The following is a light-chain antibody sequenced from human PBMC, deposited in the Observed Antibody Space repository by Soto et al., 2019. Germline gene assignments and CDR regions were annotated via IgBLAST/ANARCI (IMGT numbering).Light chain of an antibody. CDR3: QQCDCSPLFT. CDR1: QSVTSSC. J-gene: IGKJ3*01. Sequence: EIVLTQSPATLSLSPGERATLSCTASQSVTSSCLAWYQRKPGQAARLLIHTTSTSATDIPERFSGSKSGGEVTLIIIRLQPDDDVVYYCQQCDCSPLFTFGPGTRVDIK. CDR2: TTS. V-gene: IGKV3-20*01.